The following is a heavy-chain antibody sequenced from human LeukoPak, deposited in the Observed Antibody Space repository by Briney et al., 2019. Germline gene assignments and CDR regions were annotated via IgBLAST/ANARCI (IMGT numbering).Heavy chain of an antibody. V-gene: IGHV3-11*01. Sequence: GGSLRLSCTASGFTFSDYYMSWIRQAPGRGLEWVSYISSSGDTRYYADSMKGRLTISRDNAKNSLYLQISSLRAEDTAINYCARDRSTPDYWGQGTLVTVSS. D-gene: IGHD2-15*01. CDR2: ISSSGDTR. CDR1: GFTFSDYY. CDR3: ARDRSTPDY. J-gene: IGHJ4*02.